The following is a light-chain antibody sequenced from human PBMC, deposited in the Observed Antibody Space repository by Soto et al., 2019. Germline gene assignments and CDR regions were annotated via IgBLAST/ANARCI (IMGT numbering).Light chain of an antibody. V-gene: IGKV1-5*01. Sequence: DIQMTQSPSTLSGSVGDRVTITCRASQSISSWLAWYQQKPGKAPKLLIYDASSLESGVPSRFSGSGSGTEFTLTISSLQPDDFATYYCQQIWTFGQGAKVDIK. J-gene: IGKJ1*01. CDR1: QSISSW. CDR2: DAS. CDR3: QQIWT.